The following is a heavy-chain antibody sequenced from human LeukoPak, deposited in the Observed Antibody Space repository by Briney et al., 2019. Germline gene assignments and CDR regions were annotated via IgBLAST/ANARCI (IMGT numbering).Heavy chain of an antibody. CDR1: GFTFSSFE. J-gene: IGHJ4*02. CDR2: ISSSGSIT. D-gene: IGHD1-1*01. CDR3: ARVSWNDKNFDY. Sequence: GGSLRLSCAASGFTFSSFEMNWVRRAPGKGLEWVSYISSSGSITHYVDSVKGRFTNSRDNAKKSLYLQMNSLRAEDTAVYYCARVSWNDKNFDYWGQGTLVTVSS. V-gene: IGHV3-48*03.